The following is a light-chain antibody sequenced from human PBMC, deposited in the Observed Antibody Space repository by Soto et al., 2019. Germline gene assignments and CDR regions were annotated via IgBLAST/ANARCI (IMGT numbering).Light chain of an antibody. CDR2: KAS. V-gene: IGKV1-5*03. CDR1: QTISSW. J-gene: IGKJ1*01. Sequence: DTRMTQSPFSLSASVGDRVTITCLASQTISSWLAWYQQTSGKDTKILIYKASTLKSGVPSRFSGRGAGTDFTLTISSLQPDDCATYYCQHYNSYSEAFGQGTKVDIK. CDR3: QHYNSYSEA.